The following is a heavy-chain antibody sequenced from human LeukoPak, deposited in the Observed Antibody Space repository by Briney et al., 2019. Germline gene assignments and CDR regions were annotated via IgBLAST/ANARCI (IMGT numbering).Heavy chain of an antibody. CDR3: ASSAHGYTIDY. D-gene: IGHD5-18*01. CDR1: GGSFSGYY. V-gene: IGHV4-34*01. CDR2: INHSGST. J-gene: IGHJ4*02. Sequence: PSETLSLTCAVYGGSFSGYYWSWIRQPPGKGLEWIGEINHSGSTNYNPSLKSRVTISVDTSKNQFSLKLSSVTAADTAVYYCASSAHGYTIDYWGQGTLVTVSS.